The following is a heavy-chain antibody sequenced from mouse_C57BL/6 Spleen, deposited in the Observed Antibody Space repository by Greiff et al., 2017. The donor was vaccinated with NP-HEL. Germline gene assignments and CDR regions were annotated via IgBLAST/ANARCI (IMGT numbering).Heavy chain of an antibody. CDR3: ASTLDSSGYGFAY. J-gene: IGHJ3*01. CDR2: IDPSDSET. Sequence: QVQLQQPGAELVRPGSSVKLSCKASGYTFTSYWMHWVKQRPIQGLEWIGNIDPSDSETHYNQKFKDKATLTVDKSSSTAYMQLSSLTSEDSAVYYCASTLDSSGYGFAYWGQGTLVTVSA. D-gene: IGHD3-2*02. V-gene: IGHV1-52*01. CDR1: GYTFTSYW.